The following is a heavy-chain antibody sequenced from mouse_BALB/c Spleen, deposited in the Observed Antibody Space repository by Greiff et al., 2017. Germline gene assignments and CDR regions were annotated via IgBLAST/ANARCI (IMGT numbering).Heavy chain of an antibody. V-gene: IGHV3-6*02. J-gene: IGHJ2*01. CDR1: GYSITSGYY. CDR2: ISYDGSN. Sequence: EVKLQESGPGLVKPSQSLSLSCSVTGYSITSGYYWNWIRQFPGNKLEWMGYISYDGSNNYNPSLKNRISITRDTSKNQFFLKLNSVTAEDTATYYCARDRYDALDYWGQGTTRTVSS. CDR3: ARDRYDALDY. D-gene: IGHD2-14*01.